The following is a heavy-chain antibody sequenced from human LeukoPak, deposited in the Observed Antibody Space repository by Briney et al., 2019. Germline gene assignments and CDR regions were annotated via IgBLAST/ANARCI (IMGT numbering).Heavy chain of an antibody. CDR3: ARDRAHTAMAPVD. CDR2: INPSGGST. Sequence: GASVKVSCKASGYTFTSYYMHWVRQAPGQGLEWMGIINPSGGSTSYAQKFRGRVTMTRDTSTSTVYMELSSLRSEDTAVYYCARDRAHTAMAPVDWGQGTLVTVSS. J-gene: IGHJ4*02. D-gene: IGHD5-18*01. CDR1: GYTFTSYY. V-gene: IGHV1-46*01.